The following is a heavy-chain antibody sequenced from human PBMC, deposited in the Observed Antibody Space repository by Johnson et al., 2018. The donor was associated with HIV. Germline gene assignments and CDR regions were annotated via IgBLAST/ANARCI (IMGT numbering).Heavy chain of an antibody. CDR2: ISSSGSTI. J-gene: IGHJ3*02. Sequence: VQLVESGGGVVRPGGSLRLSCAASGFTFDDYGMSWVRQAPGKGLEWVSYISSSGSTIYYADSVKGRFTISRDNTNNTLYLQMHSLTVGDTAVYYCARQGLTVDALDIWGQGTMVIVSS. CDR3: ARQGLTVDALDI. CDR1: GFTFDDYG. V-gene: IGHV3-48*01. D-gene: IGHD3/OR15-3a*01.